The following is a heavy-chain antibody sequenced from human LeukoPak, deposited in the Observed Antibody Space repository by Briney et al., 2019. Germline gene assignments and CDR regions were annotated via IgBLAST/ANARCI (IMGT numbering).Heavy chain of an antibody. J-gene: IGHJ5*02. CDR3: AKDSDIVATTMGGDWFDP. D-gene: IGHD5-12*01. V-gene: IGHV3-48*01. CDR2: TSSGSAFS. Sequence: GGSLRLSCAASGFTFSTYRMNWVRQAPGKGLEWVSYTSSGSAFSLYADSVKGRFTISRDNARNSLFLQMSSLRAEDTAVYYCAKDSDIVATTMGGDWFDPWGQGTLVTVSS. CDR1: GFTFSTYR.